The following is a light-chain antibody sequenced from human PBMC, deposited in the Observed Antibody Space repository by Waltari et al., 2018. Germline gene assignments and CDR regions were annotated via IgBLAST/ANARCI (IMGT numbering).Light chain of an antibody. CDR3: QQYDNLSFT. Sequence: DIQMTQSPSSLSASVGDRVTITCQASQDISNYLNWYQQNPGKAPTLLIYDASHLETGVPSRFSGRGSGTDFTFTISSLQPEDIATYYCQQYDNLSFTFGPGTKVDIK. CDR2: DAS. V-gene: IGKV1-33*01. J-gene: IGKJ3*01. CDR1: QDISNY.